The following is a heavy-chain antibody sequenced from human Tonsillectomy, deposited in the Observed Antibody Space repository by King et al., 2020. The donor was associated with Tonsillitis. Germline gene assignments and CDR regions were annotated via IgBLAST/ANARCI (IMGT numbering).Heavy chain of an antibody. J-gene: IGHJ6*03. CDR3: ARHVGFWSGYSGDYYYYYMDV. D-gene: IGHD3-3*01. Sequence: QVQLQESGPGLVKPSETLSLTCTVSGGSISSSSYYWGWIRQPPGKGLEWIGSIYYSGSTYYNPSLKSRVTISVDTSKNQFSLKLSSVTAADTAVYYCARHVGFWSGYSGDYYYYYMDVWGKGTTVTVSS. CDR2: IYYSGST. CDR1: GGSISSSSYY. V-gene: IGHV4-39*01.